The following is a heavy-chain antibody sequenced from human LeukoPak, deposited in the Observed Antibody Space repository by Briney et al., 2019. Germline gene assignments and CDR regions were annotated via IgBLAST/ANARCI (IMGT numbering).Heavy chain of an antibody. V-gene: IGHV4-30-4*01. J-gene: IGHJ6*02. CDR1: GGSISSGDYY. Sequence: SETLSLTCTVSGGSISSGDYYWSWIRQPPGKGLEWIGYIHYSGSTYYNPSLKSRVTISVDTSKNQFSLKLSSVTAADTAVYYCARSLLPYCSGGSCYQVHGMDVWGQGTTVTVSS. CDR2: IHYSGST. CDR3: ARSLLPYCSGGSCYQVHGMDV. D-gene: IGHD2-15*01.